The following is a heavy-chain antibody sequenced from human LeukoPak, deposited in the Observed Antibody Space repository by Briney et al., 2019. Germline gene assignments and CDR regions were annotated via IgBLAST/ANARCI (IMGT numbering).Heavy chain of an antibody. J-gene: IGHJ6*02. D-gene: IGHD2-15*01. CDR2: ISSSGTII. CDR3: ARFIGPDYYYYGMDV. CDR1: GFTFSDYS. Sequence: GGSLRLSCAASGFTFSDYSMNWVRQAPGKGLEWLSHISSSGTIIYYADSLKGRFTISRDNAKSSLYLQMNSLRVEDTAVYYCARFIGPDYYYYGMDVWGQGTTVTVSS. V-gene: IGHV3-11*01.